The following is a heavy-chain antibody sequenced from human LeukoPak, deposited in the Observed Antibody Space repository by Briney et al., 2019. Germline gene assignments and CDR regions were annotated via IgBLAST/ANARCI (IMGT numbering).Heavy chain of an antibody. CDR3: ARDDGSSSWSWYYFDY. Sequence: SVKVSCKASGGTFSSYAISWVREAPGPGLGWMGGIIPIFGTANSAQTLQGRVTITTDESTSTAYMELSSLRSEDTAVYYCARDDGSSSWSWYYFDYWGQGTLVTVSS. J-gene: IGHJ4*02. D-gene: IGHD6-13*01. CDR2: IIPIFGTA. CDR1: GGTFSSYA. V-gene: IGHV1-69*05.